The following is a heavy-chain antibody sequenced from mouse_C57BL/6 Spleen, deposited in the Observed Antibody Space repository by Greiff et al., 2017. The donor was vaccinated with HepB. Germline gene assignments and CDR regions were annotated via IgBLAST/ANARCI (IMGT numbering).Heavy chain of an antibody. D-gene: IGHD1-1*01. CDR2: ISSGGSYT. CDR3: ARQGLSYGSSSYYFDY. Sequence: EVQVVESGGDLVKPGGSLTLSCAASGFTFSSYGMSWVRQTPDKRLEWVATISSGGSYTYYPDSVKGRFTISRDNAKNTLYLQMSSLKSEDTAMYYCARQGLSYGSSSYYFDYWGQGTTLTVSS. J-gene: IGHJ2*01. V-gene: IGHV5-6*01. CDR1: GFTFSSYG.